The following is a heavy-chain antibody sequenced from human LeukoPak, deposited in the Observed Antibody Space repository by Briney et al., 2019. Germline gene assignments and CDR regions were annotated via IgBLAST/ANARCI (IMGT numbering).Heavy chain of an antibody. D-gene: IGHD2-8*01. V-gene: IGHV1-46*01. CDR1: GYNFISYY. Sequence: ASVKVSCKGSGYNFISYYMHWVRQAPGQGLEWMGIINPSGGSSSYAQKFQDRVTMTRDTSTSKVYMELSSLKSEDTAVYYCAREDVVLVDAVRYYYYGLDVWGQGTTVTVSS. CDR3: AREDVVLVDAVRYYYYGLDV. CDR2: INPSGGSS. J-gene: IGHJ6*02.